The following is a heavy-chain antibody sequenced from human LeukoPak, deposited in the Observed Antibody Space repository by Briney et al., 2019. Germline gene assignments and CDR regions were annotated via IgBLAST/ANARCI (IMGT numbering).Heavy chain of an antibody. CDR3: ARQQSSIYYWGPVDASDI. D-gene: IGHD3-22*01. CDR1: GGSFSGYY. J-gene: IGHJ3*02. V-gene: IGHV4-34*01. Sequence: SETLSLTCAVYGGSFSGYYWSWIRQPPGKGLEWIGEINHSGSINYNPSLKSRVTISVDTSKNQFSLKLSSVPAADTAVYYCARQQSSIYYWGPVDASDIWGQGTVVTVSS. CDR2: INHSGSI.